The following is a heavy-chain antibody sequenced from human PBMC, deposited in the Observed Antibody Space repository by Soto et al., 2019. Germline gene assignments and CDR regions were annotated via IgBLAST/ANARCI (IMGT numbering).Heavy chain of an antibody. CDR3: TTDNILPVTVTIRYFDY. J-gene: IGHJ4*02. Sequence: GGSLRLSCAASGFTFSNAWMSWVRQAPGKGLEWVGRIKSKTDGGTTDYAAPVKGRFTISRDDSKNTLYLQMNSLKTEDTAVYYCTTDNILPVTVTIRYFDYWGQGTLVTVSS. V-gene: IGHV3-15*01. CDR2: IKSKTDGGTT. CDR1: GFTFSNAW. D-gene: IGHD4-4*01.